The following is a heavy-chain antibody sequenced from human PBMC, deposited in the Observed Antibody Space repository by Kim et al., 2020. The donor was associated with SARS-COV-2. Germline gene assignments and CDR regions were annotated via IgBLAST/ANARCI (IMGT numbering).Heavy chain of an antibody. CDR2: INHSGST. V-gene: IGHV4-34*01. J-gene: IGHJ6*02. Sequence: SETLSLTCAVYGGSFSGYYWSWIRQPPGKGLEWIGEINHSGSTNYNPSLKSRVTISVDTSKNQFSLKLSSVTAADTAVYYCARFSITMVRGVITDYYYYYGMDVWGQGTTVTVSS. D-gene: IGHD3-10*01. CDR3: ARFSITMVRGVITDYYYYYGMDV. CDR1: GGSFSGYY.